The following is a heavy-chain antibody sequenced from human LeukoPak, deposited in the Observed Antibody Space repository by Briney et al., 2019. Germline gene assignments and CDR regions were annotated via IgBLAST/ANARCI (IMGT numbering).Heavy chain of an antibody. J-gene: IGHJ4*02. D-gene: IGHD2-15*01. CDR2: IYYSGST. CDR3: ARTFGCSGGSCYFDY. Sequence: PSETLSLTCTVSGGSISSYYWSWIRQPPGKGLEWIGYIYYSGSTNYNPSLKSRVTISVDTSKNQFSLKLSSVTAADTAVYYCARTFGCSGGSCYFDYWGQGTLVTVSS. V-gene: IGHV4-59*01. CDR1: GGSISSYY.